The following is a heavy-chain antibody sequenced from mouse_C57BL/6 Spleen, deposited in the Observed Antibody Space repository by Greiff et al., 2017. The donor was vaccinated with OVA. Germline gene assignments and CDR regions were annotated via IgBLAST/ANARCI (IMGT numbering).Heavy chain of an antibody. CDR1: GYTFTSYW. CDR2: IDPSDSYT. Sequence: VKLQQPGAELVMPGASVKLSCKASGYTFTSYWMHWVKQRPGQGLEWIGEIDPSDSYTNYNQKFKGKSTLTVDKSSSTAYMQLSSLTSEDSAVYYCARLGCSSWCAYWGKGTLVTVSA. D-gene: IGHD1-1*01. CDR3: ARLGCSSWCAY. J-gene: IGHJ3*01. V-gene: IGHV1-69*01.